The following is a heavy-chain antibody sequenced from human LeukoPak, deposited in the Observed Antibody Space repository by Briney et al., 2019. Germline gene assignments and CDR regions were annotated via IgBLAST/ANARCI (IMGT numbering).Heavy chain of an antibody. J-gene: IGHJ4*02. D-gene: IGHD6-19*01. CDR3: AKYGNSGWVNDH. CDR2: INHSGST. V-gene: IGHV4-34*01. Sequence: SETLSLTCAVYGGSFSGYYWSWIRQPPGKGLEWIGEINHSGSTNYNPPLKSRVTISVDTSKNQFSLKMTSVTAAHTAVYFGAKYGNSGWVNDHWGQGTLVTVSS. CDR1: GGSFSGYY.